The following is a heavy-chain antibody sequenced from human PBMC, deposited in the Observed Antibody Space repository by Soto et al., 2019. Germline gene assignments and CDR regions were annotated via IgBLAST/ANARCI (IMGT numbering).Heavy chain of an antibody. Sequence: SETPSPTRTVSGWSITSLYLGWIRQPPGKGREWIGYIYYSGSTNYNPSLKSRVTISVDTSKNQFSLKLSSVTAADTAVYYCARHGVAADGSYXDYWGQGTLVTVSS. CDR1: GWSITSLY. CDR3: ARHGVAADGSYXDY. V-gene: IGHV4-59*08. D-gene: IGHD6-13*01. J-gene: IGHJ4*02. CDR2: IYYSGST.